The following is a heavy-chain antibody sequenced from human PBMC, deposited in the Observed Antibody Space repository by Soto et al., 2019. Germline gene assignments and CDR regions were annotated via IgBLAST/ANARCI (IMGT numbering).Heavy chain of an antibody. J-gene: IGHJ6*04. CDR2: IIPIFGTA. D-gene: IGHD6-13*01. CDR3: ARGKAAAPFYYYHYGMDV. Sequence: GASVKVSCKASGGTFSSYAISWMRQAPGQGLEWMGGIIPIFGTANYAQKFQGRVTITADKSTSTAYMELSSLRSEDTAVYYCARGKAAAPFYYYHYGMDVWGKGTTVPVSS. CDR1: GGTFSSYA. V-gene: IGHV1-69*06.